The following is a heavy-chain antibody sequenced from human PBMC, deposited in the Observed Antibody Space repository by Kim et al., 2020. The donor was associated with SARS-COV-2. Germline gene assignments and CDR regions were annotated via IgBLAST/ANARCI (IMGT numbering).Heavy chain of an antibody. D-gene: IGHD2-2*01. V-gene: IGHV3-30*04. CDR2: ISYDGSNK. J-gene: IGHJ6*02. CDR3: ARTHCSSTSCFYYYYGMDV. Sequence: GGSLRLSCAASGFTFSSYAMHWVRQAPGKGLEWVAVISYDGSNKYYADSVKGRFTISRDNSKNTLYLQMSSLRAEDTAVYYCARTHCSSTSCFYYYYGMDVWGQGTTVTVSS. CDR1: GFTFSSYA.